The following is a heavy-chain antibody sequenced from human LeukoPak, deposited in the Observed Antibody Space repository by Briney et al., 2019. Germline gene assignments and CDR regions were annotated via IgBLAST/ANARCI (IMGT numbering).Heavy chain of an antibody. Sequence: PSETLSLTCSVSGDSITGFYWSWIRQPPGKGLEWIGYIYYSGRTNYNPSLKSRVTISVDTSKNQFSLKLSSVTAADTAVYYCAREGTVAGNWYFDLWGRGTLVTVSS. CDR2: IYYSGRT. CDR1: GDSITGFY. CDR3: AREGTVAGNWYFDL. D-gene: IGHD6-19*01. V-gene: IGHV4-59*01. J-gene: IGHJ2*01.